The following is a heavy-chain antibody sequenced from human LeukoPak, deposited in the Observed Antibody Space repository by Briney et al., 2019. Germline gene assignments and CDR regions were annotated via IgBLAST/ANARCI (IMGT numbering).Heavy chain of an antibody. D-gene: IGHD4-17*01. Sequence: GGSLRLSCEASGFTFRTYTMHWVRQAPGRGLEWVSSISTGSIYIYYADSVKGRFTISRDDAKSSLFLQMNSLRAEDTAVYYCARDLPGYSDLDYWGQGTRVTVSS. CDR3: ARDLPGYSDLDY. CDR2: ISTGSIYI. V-gene: IGHV3-21*01. CDR1: GFTFRTYT. J-gene: IGHJ4*02.